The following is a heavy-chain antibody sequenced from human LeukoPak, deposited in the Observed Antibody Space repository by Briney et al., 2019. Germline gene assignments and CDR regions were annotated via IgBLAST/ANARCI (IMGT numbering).Heavy chain of an antibody. V-gene: IGHV3-21*01. CDR2: TSSSSSYM. Sequence: PGGSLRLSCAASGFTFSSYGMNWVRQAPGKGLEWVSSTSSSSSYMYYADSVKGRFTISRDNAKNSLYLQMNSLRAEDTAVYYCARDRARTYYYDSSGYYVGSAFDIWGQGTMVTVSS. D-gene: IGHD3-22*01. J-gene: IGHJ3*02. CDR3: ARDRARTYYYDSSGYYVGSAFDI. CDR1: GFTFSSYG.